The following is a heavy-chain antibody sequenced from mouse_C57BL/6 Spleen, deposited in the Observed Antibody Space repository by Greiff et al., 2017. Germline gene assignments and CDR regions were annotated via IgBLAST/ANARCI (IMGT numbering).Heavy chain of an antibody. CDR2: IYPGSGST. CDR3: ARPLAYCSNWSY. J-gene: IGHJ2*01. V-gene: IGHV1-55*01. CDR1: GYTFTSYW. D-gene: IGHD2-5*01. Sequence: QVQLQQPGAELVKPGASVKMSCKASGYTFTSYWITWVKQRPGQGLEWIGDIYPGSGSTNYNEKFKSKATLAVDTSSSTAYMQLSSLTSEDSAVYYCARPLAYCSNWSYWGQGTTLTVSS.